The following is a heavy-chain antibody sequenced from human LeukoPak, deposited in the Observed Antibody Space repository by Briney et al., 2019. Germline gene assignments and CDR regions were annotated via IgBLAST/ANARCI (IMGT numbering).Heavy chain of an antibody. V-gene: IGHV1-2*02. J-gene: IGHJ4*02. Sequence: GASVKVSCKASGYTFSDYYMHWVRQAPGQGLEWMGWINAKSGGTAYAQKFQGRVTMTRDMSINTAYMELIRLISDDTAVYYCASQPIDECGDYGGVVWGQGTLVTVSS. CDR3: ASQPIDECGDYGGVV. CDR2: INAKSGGT. CDR1: GYTFSDYY. D-gene: IGHD4-17*01.